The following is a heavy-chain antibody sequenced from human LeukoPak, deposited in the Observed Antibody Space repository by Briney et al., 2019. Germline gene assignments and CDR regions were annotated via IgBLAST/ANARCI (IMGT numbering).Heavy chain of an antibody. CDR3: ARVSRRITIFGVVISRWFDP. V-gene: IGHV1-69*05. CDR1: GGTFSSYA. D-gene: IGHD3-3*01. Sequence: SVKVSCKASGGTFSSYAISWVRQAPGQGLEWMGGIIPIFGTANYAQKFQGRVTITTDESTSTAYMELSSLRSEDTAVYYCARVSRRITIFGVVISRWFDPWGQGTLVTVSS. J-gene: IGHJ5*02. CDR2: IIPIFGTA.